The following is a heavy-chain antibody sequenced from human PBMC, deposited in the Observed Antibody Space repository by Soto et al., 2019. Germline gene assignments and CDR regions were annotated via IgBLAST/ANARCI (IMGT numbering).Heavy chain of an antibody. CDR3: AKEPYGLDV. CDR1: GFNFDDYA. Sequence: PGGSLSLSCAASGFNFDDYAMHWLRQDPGKGLARVTGISWNNGSIGYADTVKGRFTISSGNAKNSLYLQMNSLKAEHTPLYCCAKEPYGLDVWRERPTVT. J-gene: IGHJ6*02. V-gene: IGHV3-9*01. CDR2: ISWNNGSI.